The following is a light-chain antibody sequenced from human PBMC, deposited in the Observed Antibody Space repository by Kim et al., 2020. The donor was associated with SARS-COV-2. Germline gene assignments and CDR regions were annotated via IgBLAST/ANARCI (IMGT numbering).Light chain of an antibody. CDR1: TGAVTHGHY. J-gene: IGLJ2*01. Sequence: PGATIPPTCGSSTGAVTHGHYPYWFQQKPGQVPRTLIYDTDNKHSWTPARFSGSLLGGKAALTLSGAQPEDEAEYFCLFFYSGVGIFGGGTQLTVL. CDR2: DTD. CDR3: LFFYSGVGI. V-gene: IGLV7-46*01.